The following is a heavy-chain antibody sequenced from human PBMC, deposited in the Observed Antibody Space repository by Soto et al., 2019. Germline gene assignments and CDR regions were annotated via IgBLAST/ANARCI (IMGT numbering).Heavy chain of an antibody. D-gene: IGHD6-13*01. CDR3: VKDESINWYSGHFRH. Sequence: YGDSVKGRFAISRDNAKNSLHLQMNSLSAEDTASYYCVKDESINWYSGHFRHWGQGTLVTVSS. J-gene: IGHJ1*01. V-gene: IGHV3-9*01.